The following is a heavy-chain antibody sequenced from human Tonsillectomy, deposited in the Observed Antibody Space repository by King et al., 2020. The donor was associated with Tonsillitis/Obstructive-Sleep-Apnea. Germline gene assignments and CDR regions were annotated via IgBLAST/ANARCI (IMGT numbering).Heavy chain of an antibody. J-gene: IGHJ4*02. CDR2: IYSDGST. V-gene: IGHV3-66*01. Sequence: VQLVESGGGLVQPGGSLRLSCAASGFTVSSNYMSWVRQAPGKGLEWVSVIYSDGSTYYADSVKGRFTISRDNSKNTLYLQMNSLRAEDTAVYYCARDPDGYGSYGDFDYWGQGTLVTVSS. CDR3: ARDPDGYGSYGDFDY. CDR1: GFTVSSNY. D-gene: IGHD5-18*01.